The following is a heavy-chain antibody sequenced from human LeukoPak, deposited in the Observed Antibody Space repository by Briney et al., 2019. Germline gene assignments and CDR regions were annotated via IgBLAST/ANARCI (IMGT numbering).Heavy chain of an antibody. CDR2: IRQDGIEK. CDR1: GLIFTTYW. D-gene: IGHD6-25*01. Sequence: GGSLRLSCAVSGLIFTTYWMSWARQAPGQGLEWVANIRQDGIEKHYVDSVKGRFTISRDNSKNTLYLQMNTLRPEDTAIYYCAGSPAAEYTPYYFDFWGQGALVTVSS. V-gene: IGHV3-7*01. J-gene: IGHJ4*02. CDR3: AGSPAAEYTPYYFDF.